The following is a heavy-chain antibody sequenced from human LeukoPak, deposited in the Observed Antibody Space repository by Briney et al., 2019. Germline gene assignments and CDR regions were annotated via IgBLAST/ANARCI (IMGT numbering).Heavy chain of an antibody. J-gene: IGHJ4*02. CDR3: ARAVSVITGGFDY. CDR1: GFTFSSYQ. V-gene: IGHV3-48*03. Sequence: GGSLRLSCAASGFTFSSYQMNWVRQAPGKGLEWVSYISSSGSTIYYADSVKGRFTISRDNAKNSLYLQMNSLRAEDTAVYYCARAVSVITGGFDYWGQGTLVTVSS. CDR2: ISSSGSTI. D-gene: IGHD3-22*01.